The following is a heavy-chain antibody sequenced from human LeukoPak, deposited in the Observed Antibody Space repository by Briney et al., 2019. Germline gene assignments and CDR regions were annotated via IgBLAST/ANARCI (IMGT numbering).Heavy chain of an antibody. CDR2: ISYDGSNK. CDR1: GFSFSSYA. Sequence: PGRSLRLSCAASGFSFSSYAMHWVRQAPGKGLEWVAVISYDGSNKYYADSVKGRFTISRDNSKNTLYLQMNSLRAEDTAVYYCARGIAARVPTGNWFDPWGQGTLVTVSS. CDR3: ARGIAARVPTGNWFDP. V-gene: IGHV3-30-3*01. J-gene: IGHJ5*02. D-gene: IGHD6-6*01.